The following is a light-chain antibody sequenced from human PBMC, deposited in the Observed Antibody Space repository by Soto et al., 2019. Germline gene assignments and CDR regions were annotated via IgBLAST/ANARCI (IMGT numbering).Light chain of an antibody. V-gene: IGKV1-33*01. CDR3: QHSDNLPLT. J-gene: IGKJ4*01. Sequence: DIQMTQYPSSLSASVGDRVSITCQASQDISNYLNWYQQKPGKAPKLLIYYASNLKTGVSSRFSGSGSGTHFTFTITSLQSEDVASYYCQHSDNLPLTFGGGTKVDI. CDR1: QDISNY. CDR2: YAS.